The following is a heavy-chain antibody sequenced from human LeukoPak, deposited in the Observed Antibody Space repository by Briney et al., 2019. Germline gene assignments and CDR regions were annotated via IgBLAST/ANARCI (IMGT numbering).Heavy chain of an antibody. V-gene: IGHV3-21*01. Sequence: GGSLRLSCAASGFTFSSYSMNWVRQAPGKGLEWVSSISSSSSYIYYADSVKGRFTISRDNAKNSLYLQMNCLRAEDTAVYYCAGLQLVRHPDWFDPWGQGTLVTVSS. CDR2: ISSSSSYI. J-gene: IGHJ5*02. CDR1: GFTFSSYS. D-gene: IGHD6-13*01. CDR3: AGLQLVRHPDWFDP.